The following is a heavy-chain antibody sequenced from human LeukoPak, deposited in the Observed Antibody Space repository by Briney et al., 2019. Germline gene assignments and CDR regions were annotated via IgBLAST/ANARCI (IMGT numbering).Heavy chain of an antibody. D-gene: IGHD3-22*01. J-gene: IGHJ4*02. CDR3: ARDPRSSGYFFDY. CDR1: GFTFSSYW. V-gene: IGHV3-30*03. CDR2: ISYDATNE. Sequence: GGSLRLSCAASGFTFSSYWMHWVRQAPGKGLEWVTVISYDATNENYADSVKGRFTISRDNSKNTLYLQMNSLRPEDTAVYYCARDPRSSGYFFDYWGQGTLVTVSS.